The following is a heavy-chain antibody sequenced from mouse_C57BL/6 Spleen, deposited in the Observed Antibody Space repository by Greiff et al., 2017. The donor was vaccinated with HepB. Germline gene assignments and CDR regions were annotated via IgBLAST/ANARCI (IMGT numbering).Heavy chain of an antibody. J-gene: IGHJ2*01. D-gene: IGHD2-4*01. V-gene: IGHV1-69*01. CDR3: ARGLRRGGYFDY. CDR2: IDPSDSYT. Sequence: QVQLQQPGAELVMPGASVKLSCKASGYTFTSYWMHWVKQRPGQGLEWIGEIDPSDSYTNYNQKFKGKSTLTVDKSSSTAYMQLSSLTSEDSAVYYCARGLRRGGYFDYWGQGTTLTVSS. CDR1: GYTFTSYW.